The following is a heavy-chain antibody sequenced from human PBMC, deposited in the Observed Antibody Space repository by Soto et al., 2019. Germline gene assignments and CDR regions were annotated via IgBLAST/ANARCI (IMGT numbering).Heavy chain of an antibody. J-gene: IGHJ4*02. V-gene: IGHV3-23*01. CDR3: AKNIGGFSGYANFDY. CDR1: GFTFSNDD. D-gene: IGHD5-12*01. Sequence: EVQLLESGGDLVQPGGSLRLSCVASGFTFSNDDLSWVRQASGKGPEWVSAITAGGFNTYYADSVKGRFTISRDNSKNTLYLQMNSLRAEDTAVYYCAKNIGGFSGYANFDYWGQGTLVTVSS. CDR2: ITAGGFNT.